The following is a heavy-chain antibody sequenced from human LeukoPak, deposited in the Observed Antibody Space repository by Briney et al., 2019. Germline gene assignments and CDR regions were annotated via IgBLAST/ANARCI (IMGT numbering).Heavy chain of an antibody. CDR2: ISYDGSNK. V-gene: IGHV3-30-3*01. J-gene: IGHJ4*02. Sequence: GRSLRLSCAASGFTFSSYAMHWVRQAPGKGLEWVAVISYDGSNKYHADSVKGRFTISRDNSKNTLYLQMNSLRAEDTAVYYCARDPGYEYYFDYWGQGTLVTVSS. D-gene: IGHD5-12*01. CDR1: GFTFSSYA. CDR3: ARDPGYEYYFDY.